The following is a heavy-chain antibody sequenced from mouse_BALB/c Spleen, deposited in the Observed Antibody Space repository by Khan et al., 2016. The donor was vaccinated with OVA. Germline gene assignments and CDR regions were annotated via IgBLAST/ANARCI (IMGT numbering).Heavy chain of an antibody. J-gene: IGHJ3*01. D-gene: IGHD2-4*01. CDR3: ARKDYYDYDPFPY. CDR2: ISYSGNT. Sequence: EVKLQESGPGLVKPSQSLSLTCTVTGYSITSEYTWNWIRQFPGNKLEWMGFISYSGNTRYNPSLKSRISITRDTSKNQFFLQLKSVTSEDTATYYCARKDYYDYDPFPYWGQGTLVTVSA. V-gene: IGHV3-2*02. CDR1: GYSITSEYT.